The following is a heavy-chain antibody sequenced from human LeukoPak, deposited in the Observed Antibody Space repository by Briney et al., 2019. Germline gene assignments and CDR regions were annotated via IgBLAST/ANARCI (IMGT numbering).Heavy chain of an antibody. CDR3: TTAGWYSSSWYWSWSWFDP. Sequence: GGSLRLSCAASGFTFSSYAMSWVRQAPGKGLEWVGRIKSKTDGGTTDYAAPVKGRFTISRDDSKNTLYLQMNSLKTEDTAVYYCTTAGWYSSSWYWSWSWFDPWGQGTLVTVSS. D-gene: IGHD6-13*01. J-gene: IGHJ5*02. CDR1: GFTFSSYA. V-gene: IGHV3-15*01. CDR2: IKSKTDGGTT.